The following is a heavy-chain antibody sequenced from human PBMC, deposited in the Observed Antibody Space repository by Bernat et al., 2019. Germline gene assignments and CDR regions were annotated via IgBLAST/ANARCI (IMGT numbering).Heavy chain of an antibody. D-gene: IGHD1-26*01. Sequence: EVQLVESGGGLVQPGGFLRLSCAASGFTFSSYWMHWVRQAPGKGLVWVSRINSDGSSTSYADSVKGRFTISRDNAKNTLYLQMNSLRAEDTAVYYCARDGGNYWGWFDPWGQGTLVTVSS. CDR1: GFTFSSYW. CDR2: INSDGSST. CDR3: ARDGGNYWGWFDP. V-gene: IGHV3-74*01. J-gene: IGHJ5*02.